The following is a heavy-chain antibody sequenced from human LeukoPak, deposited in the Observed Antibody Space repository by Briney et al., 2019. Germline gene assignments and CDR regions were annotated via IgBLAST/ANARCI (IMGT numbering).Heavy chain of an antibody. CDR1: GGSISSYY. J-gene: IGHJ3*02. D-gene: IGHD3-22*01. CDR3: ARDPYDSSASAFDI. Sequence: KPSETLSLTRTVSGGSISSYYWSWLRQPPGKGLEWIGYIYYSGSTNYNPSLKSRVTISVDTSKNQFSLKLSSVTAADTAVYYCARDPYDSSASAFDIWGQGTMVTVSS. V-gene: IGHV4-59*01. CDR2: IYYSGST.